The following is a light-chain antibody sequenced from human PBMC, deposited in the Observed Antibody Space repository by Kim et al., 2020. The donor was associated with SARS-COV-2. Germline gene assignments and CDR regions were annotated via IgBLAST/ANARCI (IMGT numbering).Light chain of an antibody. J-gene: IGLJ3*02. CDR1: SLRSYY. CDR2: GKN. Sequence: SSELTQDPAVSVALGQTVRITCQGDSLRSYYASWYQQKPGQAPVLVLYGKNNRPSGIPDRFSGSSSGNTASLTITGAQAEDEADYYCNSRDSSGNHWVFGGGTQLTVL. CDR3: NSRDSSGNHWV. V-gene: IGLV3-19*01.